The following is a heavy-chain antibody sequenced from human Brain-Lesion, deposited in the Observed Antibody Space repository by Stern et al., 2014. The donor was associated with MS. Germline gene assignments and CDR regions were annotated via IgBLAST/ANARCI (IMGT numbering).Heavy chain of an antibody. Sequence: DQLVESGGGVVQPGRSLRLSCAASGFTFTNSGMHWVRQAPGKGLEWVAVISYDGSDKYYADSVKGRFTISRDNSKNTLYLQMNSLRGEDTAMYYCANSLGTYSRCGGDCYSRADYWGQGTLVTVFS. V-gene: IGHV3-30*18. D-gene: IGHD2-21*02. CDR1: GFTFTNSG. J-gene: IGHJ4*02. CDR2: ISYDGSDK. CDR3: ANSLGTYSRCGGDCYSRADY.